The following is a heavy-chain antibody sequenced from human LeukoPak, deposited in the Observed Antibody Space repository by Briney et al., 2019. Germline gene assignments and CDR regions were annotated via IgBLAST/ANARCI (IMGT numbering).Heavy chain of an antibody. Sequence: ASVKVSCKASGYTFTGYYMHWVRQAPGQGLEWVGWINPNSGGTNYAQKFQGRVTMTRDTSISTAYMELSRLRSDDTAVYYCARGGVGIATAGDYFDYWGQGTLVTVSS. CDR1: GYTFTGYY. CDR3: ARGGVGIATAGDYFDY. CDR2: INPNSGGT. D-gene: IGHD6-13*01. V-gene: IGHV1-2*02. J-gene: IGHJ4*02.